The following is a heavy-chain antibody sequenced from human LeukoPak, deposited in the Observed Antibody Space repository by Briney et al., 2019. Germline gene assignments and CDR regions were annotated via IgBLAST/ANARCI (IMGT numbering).Heavy chain of an antibody. Sequence: SETLSLTCAVYGGSFSGYYWSWIRQPPGKGLEWIGEINHSGSTNYNPSLKSRATISVDTSKDQFSLKLSSVTAADTAVYYCARAGGLWFGELLYPNWFDPWGQGTLVTVSS. CDR3: ARAGGLWFGELLYPNWFDP. D-gene: IGHD3-10*01. CDR1: GGSFSGYY. J-gene: IGHJ5*02. V-gene: IGHV4-34*01. CDR2: INHSGST.